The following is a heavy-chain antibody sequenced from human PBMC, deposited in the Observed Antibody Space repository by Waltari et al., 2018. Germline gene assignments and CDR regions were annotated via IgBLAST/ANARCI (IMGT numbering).Heavy chain of an antibody. V-gene: IGHV3-23*01. CDR2: ISGSGGST. D-gene: IGHD4-17*01. CDR3: AKSGGMNDYGDQNWFDP. J-gene: IGHJ5*02. Sequence: GLVQPGGSLRLSCAASGFTFSSYAMSWVRQAPGKGLEWVSAISGSGGSTYYADSVKGRFTISRDNSKNTLYLQMNSLRAEDTAVYYCAKSGGMNDYGDQNWFDPWGQGTLVTVSS. CDR1: GFTFSSYA.